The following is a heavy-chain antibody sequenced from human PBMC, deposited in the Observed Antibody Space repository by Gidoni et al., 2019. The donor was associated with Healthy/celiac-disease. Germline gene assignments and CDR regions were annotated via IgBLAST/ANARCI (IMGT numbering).Heavy chain of an antibody. CDR2: IYYSGST. Sequence: QVQLQESGPGLVKPSQTLSLTCTVPGGSNSSGDYYWSWIRQPPGKGLEWIGYIYYSGSTYYNPSLKSRVTISVDTSKNQFSLKLSSVTAADTAVYYCARDRGDCSGGSCWFDPWGQGTLVTVSS. J-gene: IGHJ5*02. D-gene: IGHD2-15*01. V-gene: IGHV4-30-4*01. CDR3: ARDRGDCSGGSCWFDP. CDR1: GGSNSSGDYY.